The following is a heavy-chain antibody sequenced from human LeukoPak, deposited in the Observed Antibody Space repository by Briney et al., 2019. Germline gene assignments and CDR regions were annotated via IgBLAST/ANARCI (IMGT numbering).Heavy chain of an antibody. CDR3: AIKHDY. J-gene: IGHJ4*02. CDR1: GFTFSPYW. CDR2: IKPDGSEK. V-gene: IGHV3-7*01. Sequence: GGSLRLSCTASGFTFSPYWMTWARQAPGKGLEWVANIKPDGSEKYYVDSVKGRFTISRDNTKNSVYLQMNSLRAEDTAVYYCAIKHDYWGQGTLVTVSS.